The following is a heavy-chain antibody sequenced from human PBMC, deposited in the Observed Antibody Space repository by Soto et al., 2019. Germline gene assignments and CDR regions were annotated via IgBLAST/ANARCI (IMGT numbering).Heavy chain of an antibody. CDR2: ISGSDGKT. CDR3: AREIAVAGTLGYFQH. J-gene: IGHJ1*01. D-gene: IGHD6-19*01. Sequence: PGGSLRLSCAASGFSFISYAMSWVRQAPGKGLEWVSTISGSDGKTFYADSVKGRFSISRDTSKNMLYLQMNSLRAEDTAVYYCAREIAVAGTLGYFQHWGQGTLVTVSS. V-gene: IGHV3-23*01. CDR1: GFSFISYA.